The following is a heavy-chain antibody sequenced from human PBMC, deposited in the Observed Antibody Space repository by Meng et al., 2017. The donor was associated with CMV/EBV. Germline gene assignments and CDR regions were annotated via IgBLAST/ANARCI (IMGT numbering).Heavy chain of an antibody. Sequence: GGSLRLSCAASGFTLGSYAMHWVRQAPGKGRGWVAGISNDGRNKFYADSVKGRFTISRDKSKNALYLQMNSLRAEDTAIYYCARDLRVIVGPTEHRSFDYWGQGTLVTVSS. CDR1: GFTLGSYA. J-gene: IGHJ4*02. D-gene: IGHD1-26*01. CDR2: ISNDGRNK. V-gene: IGHV3-30*04. CDR3: ARDLRVIVGPTEHRSFDY.